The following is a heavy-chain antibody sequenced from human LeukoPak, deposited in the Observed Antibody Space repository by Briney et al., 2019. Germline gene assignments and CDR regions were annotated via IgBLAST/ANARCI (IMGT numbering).Heavy chain of an antibody. CDR1: GFTFSTYW. V-gene: IGHV3-7*01. J-gene: IGHJ6*03. CDR3: ARRGQLLLNFYYYYMDV. Sequence: GGSLRLSCAASGFTFSTYWMSWVRQAPGKGLEWVANINQDGSEKYYMDSVKGRFTISRDNAKNSLYLQMNSLRAEDTAVYYCARRGQLLLNFYYYYMDVWGKGTTVTVSS. CDR2: INQDGSEK. D-gene: IGHD3-10*01.